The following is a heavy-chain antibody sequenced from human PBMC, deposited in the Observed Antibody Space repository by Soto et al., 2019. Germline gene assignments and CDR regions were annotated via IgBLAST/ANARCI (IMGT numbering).Heavy chain of an antibody. CDR2: IYNTVNT. J-gene: IGHJ4*02. CDR1: GASITTHY. V-gene: IGHV4-59*11. D-gene: IGHD4-4*01. CDR3: ARGADNSKVGY. Sequence: SETLSLTCTVSGASITTHYWSWIRQPPGQGLEWIGYIYNTVNTNYNPSLKSRVTISADTSKNQVSLKLTSVTAADTAVYYCARGADNSKVGYWGQGTLVTVS.